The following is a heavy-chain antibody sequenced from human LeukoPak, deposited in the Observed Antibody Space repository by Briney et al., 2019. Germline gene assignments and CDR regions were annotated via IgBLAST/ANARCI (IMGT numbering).Heavy chain of an antibody. CDR1: GGSISSSSYY. CDR3: ARQDLITLFGVVTSRYFDY. V-gene: IGHV4-39*01. D-gene: IGHD3-3*01. J-gene: IGHJ4*02. CDR2: IYYSGST. Sequence: SETLSLTCTVSGGSISSSSYYWGWIRQPPGKGLEWIGSIYYSGSTYYNPSLKSRVTISVDTSKNQFSLKVNSVTATDTAVYYCARQDLITLFGVVTSRYFDYWGQGTLVTVSS.